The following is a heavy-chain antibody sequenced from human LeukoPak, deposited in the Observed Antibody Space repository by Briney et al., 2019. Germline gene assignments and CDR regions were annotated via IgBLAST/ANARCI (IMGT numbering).Heavy chain of an antibody. D-gene: IGHD3-22*01. CDR3: ARMYYYDSSGYYPDAFDI. V-gene: IGHV4-59*01. J-gene: IGHJ3*02. Sequence: SETLSLTCTVSGGSISSYYWSWIRQPPGKGLEWIGFIYYSGSTSYNPSLKSRVTISVDTSKNQFSLKLSSVTTADTAVYYCARMYYYDSSGYYPDAFDIWGQGTMVTVSS. CDR1: GGSISSYY. CDR2: IYYSGST.